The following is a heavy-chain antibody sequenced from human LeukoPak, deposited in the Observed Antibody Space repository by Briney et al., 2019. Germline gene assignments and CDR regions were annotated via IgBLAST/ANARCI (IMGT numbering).Heavy chain of an antibody. Sequence: GGSLRLSCAASGFTFSTYSMNWVRQAPGKGLEWVSYISSSSNTIYYADSVKGRFTISRDTAKNSLFLQMHSLRAEDTALYYCARDKLRASADTGTDYWGQGTLVTVSS. V-gene: IGHV3-48*01. CDR1: GFTFSTYS. D-gene: IGHD6-25*01. J-gene: IGHJ4*02. CDR2: ISSSSNTI. CDR3: ARDKLRASADTGTDY.